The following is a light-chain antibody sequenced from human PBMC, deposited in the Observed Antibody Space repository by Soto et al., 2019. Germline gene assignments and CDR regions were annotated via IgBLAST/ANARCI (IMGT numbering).Light chain of an antibody. V-gene: IGKV1-27*01. CDR2: AAS. Sequence: DIKMTHSPSSLSASVGDRVPITCRASQGLSNYLAWYQQKPGTVPKLLISAASTLQTGVPSRFSGGGSGTDFTLTISSLQPEDVATYYCPKYNSAPWTFGQGTKVDIK. J-gene: IGKJ1*01. CDR3: PKYNSAPWT. CDR1: QGLSNY.